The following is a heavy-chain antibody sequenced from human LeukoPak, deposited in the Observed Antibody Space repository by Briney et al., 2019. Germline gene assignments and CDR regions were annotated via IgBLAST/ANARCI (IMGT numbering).Heavy chain of an antibody. CDR3: ARDSSSSPYYYYYMDV. CDR1: GGSISSYY. V-gene: IGHV4-4*07. J-gene: IGHJ6*03. CDR2: IYTSGST. Sequence: SETLSLTCTVSGGSISSYYWSWIRQPAGKGLEWIGRIYTSGSTNYNPSLKSRVTMSVDTSKNQFSLKLSSVTAADTAVYYCARDSSSSPYYYYYMDVWGKGTTVTVSS. D-gene: IGHD6-6*01.